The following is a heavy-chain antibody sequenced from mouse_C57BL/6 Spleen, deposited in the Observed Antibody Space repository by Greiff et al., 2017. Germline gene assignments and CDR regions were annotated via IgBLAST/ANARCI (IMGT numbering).Heavy chain of an antibody. CDR3: ARGRQIYYGYGGAMDY. D-gene: IGHD2-2*01. Sequence: QVQLKQPGAELVKPGASVKMSCKASGYTFTSYWITWVKQRPGQGLEWIGDIYPGSGSTNYNEKFKSKATLTVDTSSSTAYMQLSSLTSEDSAVYYCARGRQIYYGYGGAMDYWGQGTSVTVSS. CDR2: IYPGSGST. J-gene: IGHJ4*01. CDR1: GYTFTSYW. V-gene: IGHV1-55*01.